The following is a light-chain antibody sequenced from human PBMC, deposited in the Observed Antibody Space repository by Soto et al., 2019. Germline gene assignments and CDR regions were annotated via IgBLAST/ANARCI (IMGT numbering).Light chain of an antibody. CDR3: NSYIINGTYV. J-gene: IGLJ1*01. V-gene: IGLV2-14*03. CDR2: DVS. CDR1: SRDIGSYNY. Sequence: QSVLTQPASVSGSPGQSITISCTGTSRDIGSYNYVSWYQQHPGKAPKLIIYDVSNRPSGVSDRFSGSKSGNTASLTISGLQAEDEADYFCNSYIINGTYVFGTGTKVTVL.